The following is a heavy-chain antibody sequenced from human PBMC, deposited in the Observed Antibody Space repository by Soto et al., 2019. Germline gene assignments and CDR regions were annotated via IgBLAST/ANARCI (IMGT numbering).Heavy chain of an antibody. CDR2: IYWDDDK. V-gene: IGHV2-5*02. D-gene: IGHD2-21*02. J-gene: IGHJ6*02. Sequence: SFPTLGNPAQTLTLTCTFSAFSLSNKGVCVGWILQPAGKDLKWVALIYWDDDKRYSPSLRSRLTITKDTSKNQVVLTMTNMDPVDTASYYCIQSRCGGDCLQSYASYYYYGMDVWGQGTTVTVSS. CDR1: AFSLSNKGVC. CDR3: IQSRCGGDCLQSYASYYYYGMDV.